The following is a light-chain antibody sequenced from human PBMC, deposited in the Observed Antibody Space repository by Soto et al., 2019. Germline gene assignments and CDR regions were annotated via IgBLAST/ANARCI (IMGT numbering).Light chain of an antibody. CDR3: SSYVGSNSLV. CDR2: EVT. J-gene: IGLJ3*02. CDR1: SSDVGDYNY. V-gene: IGLV2-8*01. Sequence: QSALTQPPSASGSPGQSVTISCTGTSSDVGDYNYVPWYQQHPGKVPKLMIYEVTKRPSGVPARFSGSKSGDTASLTVSGLQAGDEADYYCSSYVGSNSLVFGGGTKVTVL.